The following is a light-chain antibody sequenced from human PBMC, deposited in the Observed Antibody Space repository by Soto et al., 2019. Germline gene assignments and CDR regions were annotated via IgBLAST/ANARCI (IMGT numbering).Light chain of an antibody. CDR2: KAS. V-gene: IGKV1-5*03. CDR3: QHYSVFPLT. Sequence: DIQMTQFPSTLSASVGDRVTITCRASESISSWLAWYQQKPGKAPKILIYKASTLQSGVPSRFTGSGSGTELTLTISSLQTVDFATYYCQHYSVFPLTFGGGTKVEIK. J-gene: IGKJ4*01. CDR1: ESISSW.